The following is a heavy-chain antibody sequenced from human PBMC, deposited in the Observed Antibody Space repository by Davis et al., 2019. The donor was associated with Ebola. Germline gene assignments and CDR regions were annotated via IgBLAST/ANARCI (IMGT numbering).Heavy chain of an antibody. CDR1: GFTISNGG. V-gene: IGHV3-33*03. CDR2: IWSDGTTK. CDR3: AVATVYYFDY. Sequence: PGGSLRLSCAASGFTISNGGMHWVRQAPGKGLEWVAVIWSDGTTKYYADSVRGRFTISRDNAKNSLYLQMNSLGAEDTAVYYCAVATVYYFDYWGQGTLVTVSS. D-gene: IGHD5-12*01. J-gene: IGHJ4*02.